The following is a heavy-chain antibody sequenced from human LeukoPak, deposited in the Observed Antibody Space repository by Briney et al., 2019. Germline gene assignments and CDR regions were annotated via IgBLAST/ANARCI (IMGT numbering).Heavy chain of an antibody. CDR1: RFTFSTYW. CDR3: ARVGNPLVTVFAWFDP. V-gene: IGHV3-74*01. J-gene: IGHJ5*02. D-gene: IGHD3-3*01. CDR2: INSDGSST. Sequence: PGGSLRLSCAASRFTFSTYWMHWVRQAPGKGLVWVSRINSDGSSTGYADSVKGRFTTSRDNAKNTLYLQMNSLRAEDTALYYCARVGNPLVTVFAWFDPWGQGTLVTVSS.